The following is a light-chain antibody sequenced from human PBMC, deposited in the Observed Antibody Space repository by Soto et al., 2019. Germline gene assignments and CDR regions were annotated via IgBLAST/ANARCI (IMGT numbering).Light chain of an antibody. J-gene: IGLJ3*02. CDR1: SSDVGGYDY. CDR3: CSYAGSSTWV. Sequence: QSALTQPRSVSGSPGQSVSISCTGTSSDVGGYDYVSWYQQHPGKAPKLMTSDVTNRPSGVPDRFSGSKSGDTASLTISGLHAEDEADYYCCSYAGSSTWVFGGGTKLTVL. V-gene: IGLV2-11*01. CDR2: DVT.